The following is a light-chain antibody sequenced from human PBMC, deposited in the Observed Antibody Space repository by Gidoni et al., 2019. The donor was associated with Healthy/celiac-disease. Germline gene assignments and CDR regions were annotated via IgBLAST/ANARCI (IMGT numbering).Light chain of an antibody. J-gene: IGKJ4*01. CDR1: QGVSSS. CDR3: QQYTNCSPST. Sequence: EIEMTQSPATVSVSPGERATISCRASQGVSSSLAWYQQKPGQAPRLLIYGASTRSTGSPARFSGSGAGTEVTLTIISLQSEDVAASYCQQYTNCSPSTFGGGTKLEIK. CDR2: GAS. V-gene: IGKV3-15*01.